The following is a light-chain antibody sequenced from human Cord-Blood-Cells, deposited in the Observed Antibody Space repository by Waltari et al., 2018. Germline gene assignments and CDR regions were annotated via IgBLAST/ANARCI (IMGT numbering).Light chain of an antibody. J-gene: IGLJ3*02. V-gene: IGLV2-11*01. CDR1: SIGVGGYYH. Sequence: QSALTHPRSVSGFPGQSVTISCTRTSIGVGGYYHCSCYKLHRGKAPKLMLYDASKRPSGVPDRFSGSKSGNTASLTISGLQAEDEADYYCCSYAGSYTWVFGGGTKLTVL. CDR3: CSYAGSYTWV. CDR2: DAS.